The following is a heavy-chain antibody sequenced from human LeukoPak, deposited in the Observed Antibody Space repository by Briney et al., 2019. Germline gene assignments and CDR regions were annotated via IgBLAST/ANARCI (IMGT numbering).Heavy chain of an antibody. CDR3: ARSPYHYDSSGSYDY. D-gene: IGHD3-22*01. CDR2: ISSSSSYI. J-gene: IGHJ4*02. V-gene: IGHV3-21*01. CDR1: GFTFSSYS. Sequence: GGPLRLSCAASGFTFSSYSMNWVRQAPGKGLEWVSSISSSSSYIYYADSVKGRFTISRDNAKNSLYLQMNSLRAEDTAVYYCARSPYHYDSSGSYDYWGQGTLVTVSS.